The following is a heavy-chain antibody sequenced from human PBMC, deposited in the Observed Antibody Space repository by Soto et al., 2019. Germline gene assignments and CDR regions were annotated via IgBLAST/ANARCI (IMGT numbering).Heavy chain of an antibody. J-gene: IGHJ4*02. CDR3: ARWSYLDY. V-gene: IGHV3-23*01. Sequence: GSLGLSCAASGFSFGSYALSWVRQAPGKGLEWVSTISGSDGKTFYADSVKGRFSISRDTSQNTLYLQMNSLRADDTAIYYCARWSYLDYWGQGTRVTVSS. CDR1: GFSFGSYA. D-gene: IGHD3-3*01. CDR2: ISGSDGKT.